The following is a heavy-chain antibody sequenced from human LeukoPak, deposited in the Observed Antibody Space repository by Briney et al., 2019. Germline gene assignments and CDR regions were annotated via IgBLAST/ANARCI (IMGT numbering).Heavy chain of an antibody. V-gene: IGHV1-18*01. CDR1: GYTFTSYG. CDR3: ARDQIGYYYGSGSYYYMDV. CDR2: ISAYNGNT. D-gene: IGHD3-10*01. Sequence: EASVKVSCKASGYTFTSYGISWVRQAPGQGLEWMGWISAYNGNTNYAQRLQGRVTMTTDTSASTAYMELRSLRSDDTAVYYCARDQIGYYYGSGSYYYMDVWGKGTTVTVSS. J-gene: IGHJ6*03.